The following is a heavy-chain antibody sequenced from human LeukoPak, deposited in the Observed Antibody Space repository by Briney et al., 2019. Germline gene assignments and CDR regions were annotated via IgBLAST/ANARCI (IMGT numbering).Heavy chain of an antibody. CDR3: ATIQYGSGGHY. CDR1: GFTFSSYA. J-gene: IGHJ4*02. Sequence: GGSLRLSCAASGFTFSSYAMHWVRQAPGKGLEWVALIPYDGSNKYYADSVKGRFTVSRDNSKNTLYLQMNSLRAEDTAVYYCATIQYGSGGHYWGQGTLVTVSS. CDR2: IPYDGSNK. D-gene: IGHD3-10*01. V-gene: IGHV3-30-3*01.